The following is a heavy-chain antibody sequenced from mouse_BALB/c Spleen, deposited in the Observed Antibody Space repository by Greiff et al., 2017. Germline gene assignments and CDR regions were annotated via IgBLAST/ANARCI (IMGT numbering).Heavy chain of an antibody. CDR3: ARLYPY. CDR1: GYTFTSYN. V-gene: IGHV1-12*01. J-gene: IGHJ2*01. D-gene: IGHD2-1*01. Sequence: LQQPGAELVKPGASVKMSCKASGYTFTSYNMHWVKQTPGQGLEWIGAIYPGNGDTSYNQKFKGKATLTADKSSSTAYMQLSSLTSEDSAVYYCARLYPYWGQGTTLTVSS. CDR2: IYPGNGDT.